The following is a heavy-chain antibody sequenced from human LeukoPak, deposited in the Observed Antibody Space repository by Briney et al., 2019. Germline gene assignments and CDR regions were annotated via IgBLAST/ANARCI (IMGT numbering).Heavy chain of an antibody. J-gene: IGHJ6*03. V-gene: IGHV1-2*02. D-gene: IGHD1-26*01. CDR1: GYTFTGYY. CDR3: ARDYGVGATSYYYMDV. CDR2: INPNSGGT. Sequence: GASVKVSCKASGYTFTGYYMHWVRQAPGQGLEWMGWINPNSGGTNYAQKFQGRVTMTRDTSISTAYMELSRLRSDDTAVYYCARDYGVGATSYYYMDVWGKGTTVTVSS.